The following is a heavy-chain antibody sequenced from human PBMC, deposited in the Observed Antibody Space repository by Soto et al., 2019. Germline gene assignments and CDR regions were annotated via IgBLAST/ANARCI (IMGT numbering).Heavy chain of an antibody. D-gene: IGHD6-6*01. Sequence: QLVESGEGLVQPGGSLRLSFAASGFTFSNYAMHWVRQAPGKGLDFVSAITSQGGTTYYADSVKDRFTISRDNSKNMLYLQLGRLRGDDMAVYYWARGRGTAPPTKYWYFDLWGSGALVTVSS. CDR3: ARGRGTAPPTKYWYFDL. CDR1: GFTFSNYA. CDR2: ITSQGGTT. J-gene: IGHJ2*01. V-gene: IGHV3-64*02.